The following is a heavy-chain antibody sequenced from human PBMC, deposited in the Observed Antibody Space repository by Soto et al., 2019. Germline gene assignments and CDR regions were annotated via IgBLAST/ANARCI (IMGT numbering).Heavy chain of an antibody. Sequence: EVQLLESGGTLVQPGGSLRLSCVASGFSFSTCAMSWVRQAPGKGLEWVSGISASGGRTYFADSVKGRFTVSRDNSNNTLFLQLNRLRDDDTAVYYCAKASYATPTAQGQLEHWGQGTLVTVSS. J-gene: IGHJ1*01. CDR3: AKASYATPTAQGQLEH. D-gene: IGHD2-2*01. CDR1: GFSFSTCA. V-gene: IGHV3-23*01. CDR2: ISASGGRT.